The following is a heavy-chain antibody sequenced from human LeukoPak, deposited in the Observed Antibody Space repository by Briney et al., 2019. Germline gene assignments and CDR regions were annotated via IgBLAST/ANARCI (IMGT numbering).Heavy chain of an antibody. CDR1: GFSFSDSW. CDR3: ASSKDHYCHY. V-gene: IGHV3-7*05. J-gene: IGHJ4*02. Sequence: GGSLRLSCAASGFSFSDSWMTWVRQSPSKGLQWVASIHQDAGEKQYLDSVRGRFTISRDNAKNSLYLQMNSLRVEDTAVYYCASSKDHYCHYWGQGTLVTVSS. CDR2: IHQDAGEK.